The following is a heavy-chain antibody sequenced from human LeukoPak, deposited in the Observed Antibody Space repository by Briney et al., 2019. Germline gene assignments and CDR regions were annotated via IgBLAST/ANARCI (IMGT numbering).Heavy chain of an antibody. CDR3: ARHTAGYCTNGVCPGPFDY. Sequence: GESLKISCKGSGYSFTSYWIGWVRQMPGKGLEWMGIIYPGDSDTRYSPSFQGQVTISADKSISTAYLLWSSLKASDTAMYYCARHTAGYCTNGVCPGPFDYWGQGTLVTVSS. J-gene: IGHJ4*02. D-gene: IGHD2-8*01. V-gene: IGHV5-51*01. CDR1: GYSFTSYW. CDR2: IYPGDSDT.